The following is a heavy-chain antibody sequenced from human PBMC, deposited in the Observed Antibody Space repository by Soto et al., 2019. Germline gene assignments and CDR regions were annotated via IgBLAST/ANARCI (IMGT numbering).Heavy chain of an antibody. CDR2: IKSKTDGGTT. D-gene: IGHD3-3*01. Sequence: GGSLRLSCAASGFTFSNAWMNWVRQAPGKGLEWVGRIKSKTDGGTTDYAAPVKGRFTISRDDSKNTLYLQMNSLKTEDTAVYYCTTDRFWSGYYTLATYYFDYWGQGTLVTVSS. V-gene: IGHV3-15*07. CDR3: TTDRFWSGYYTLATYYFDY. CDR1: GFTFSNAW. J-gene: IGHJ4*02.